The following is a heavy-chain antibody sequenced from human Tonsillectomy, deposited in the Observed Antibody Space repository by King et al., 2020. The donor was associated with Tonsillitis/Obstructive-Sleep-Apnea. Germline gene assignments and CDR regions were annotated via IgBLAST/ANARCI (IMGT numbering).Heavy chain of an antibody. CDR2: INHSGST. Sequence: VQIQQWGAGLLKPSETLSLTCAVYGGSFSGYYWSWIRQPPGKGLEWIGEINHSGSTNYNPSLKSRVTISVDTSKNQFSLKLSSVTAADTAVYYCARDRETTMVRGVITAWDYWGQGTLVTVSS. J-gene: IGHJ4*02. V-gene: IGHV4-34*01. CDR3: ARDRETTMVRGVITAWDY. D-gene: IGHD3-10*01. CDR1: GGSFSGYY.